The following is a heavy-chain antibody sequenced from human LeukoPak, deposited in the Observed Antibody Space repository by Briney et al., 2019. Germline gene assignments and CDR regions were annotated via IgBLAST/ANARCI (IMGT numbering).Heavy chain of an antibody. V-gene: IGHV4-34*01. Sequence: SETLSLTCAVYGGSFSGYYWSWIRQPPGKGLEWIGEINHSGSTNYNPSLKSRVTISVDTSKNQFSLKLDSVTAADTAVYYCARSGLEAVAGSYYYYYMDVWGKGTTVTVSS. D-gene: IGHD6-19*01. J-gene: IGHJ6*03. CDR2: INHSGST. CDR1: GGSFSGYY. CDR3: ARSGLEAVAGSYYYYYMDV.